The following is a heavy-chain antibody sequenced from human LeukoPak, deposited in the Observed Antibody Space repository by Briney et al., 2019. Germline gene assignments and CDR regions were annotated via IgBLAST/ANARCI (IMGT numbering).Heavy chain of an antibody. CDR1: GGSISSSSYY. CDR2: IYYSGST. Sequence: SETLSLTCTVSGGSISSSSYYWGWIRQPPGKGLEWIGSIYYSGSTYYNPSLKSRVTISVDTSKNQFSLKLSSVTAADTAVYYCARHVNLILHPYYYYYYMDVWGKGTTVTIPS. V-gene: IGHV4-39*01. J-gene: IGHJ6*03. CDR3: ARHVNLILHPYYYYYYMDV. D-gene: IGHD2-8*01.